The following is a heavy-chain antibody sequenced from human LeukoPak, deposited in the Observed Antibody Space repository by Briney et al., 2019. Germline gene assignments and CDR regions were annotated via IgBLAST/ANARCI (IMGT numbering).Heavy chain of an antibody. D-gene: IGHD2-2*01. V-gene: IGHV3-30-3*01. CDR2: ISYDGSNK. CDR1: GFTFSSYA. CDR3: ARVDQVVPAAVAFDI. Sequence: GRSLRLSCAASGFTFSSYAMHWVRQAPGKELEWVAVISYDGSNKYYADSVKGRFTISRDNSKNTLYLQMNSLRAEDTAVYYCARVDQVVPAAVAFDIWGQGTMVTVSS. J-gene: IGHJ3*02.